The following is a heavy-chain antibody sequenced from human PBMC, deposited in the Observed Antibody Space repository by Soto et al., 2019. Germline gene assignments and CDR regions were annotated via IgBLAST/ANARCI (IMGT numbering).Heavy chain of an antibody. J-gene: IGHJ4*02. CDR3: ARAGQYYDSSGYVN. D-gene: IGHD3-22*01. Sequence: QVKLVQSGTEVKKPGASLKVSCKASGYSFATSGSSWVRQAPGQGLEWMGWISVYNGNTNYDQKLHDRVNMTTDTSTTTAYLELRSLRSDDPAVYYCARAGQYYDSSGYVNWSQGTLVTVSS. CDR1: GYSFATSG. CDR2: ISVYNGNT. V-gene: IGHV1-18*01.